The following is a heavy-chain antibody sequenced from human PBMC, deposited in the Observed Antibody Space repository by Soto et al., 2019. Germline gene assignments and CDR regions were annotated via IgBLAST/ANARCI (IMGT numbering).Heavy chain of an antibody. CDR3: ARLRFYYDSPDYGMDV. D-gene: IGHD3-22*01. CDR2: ISAYNGNT. V-gene: IGHV1-18*01. CDR1: GYTFTSYG. Sequence: QVQLVQSGAEVKKPGASVKVSCKASGYTFTSYGISWVRQAPGQGLEWMGRISAYNGNTNYAQKLQGRVTMTTDTSTSTAYMELRSLRSDDTAVYYCARLRFYYDSPDYGMDVWGQGTTVTVSS. J-gene: IGHJ6*02.